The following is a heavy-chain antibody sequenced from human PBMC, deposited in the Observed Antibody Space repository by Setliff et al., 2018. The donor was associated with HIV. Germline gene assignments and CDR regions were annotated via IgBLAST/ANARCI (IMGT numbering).Heavy chain of an antibody. CDR3: ARLSGGMVPNY. CDR1: GGSISNSRYY. D-gene: IGHD3-10*01. J-gene: IGHJ4*02. Sequence: SETLSLTCTVSGGSISNSRYYWSWIRQPPGKGLEWIGYIHYSGSAAYYSPSLKSRVTISGDTSKNQVSLRLSSVTAADTAVYYCARLSGGMVPNYWGQGTL. V-gene: IGHV4-39*01. CDR2: IHYSGSAA.